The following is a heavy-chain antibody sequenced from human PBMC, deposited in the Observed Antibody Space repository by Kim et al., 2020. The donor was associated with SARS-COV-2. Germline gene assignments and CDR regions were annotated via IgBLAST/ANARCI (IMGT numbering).Heavy chain of an antibody. CDR1: RINFDDYA. V-gene: IGHV3-9*01. Sequence: GGSLRLSCVAPRINFDDYALHWVRRAPGKGLEWVSGISWGGQTIAYADSVKGRFTISRDNARNSLYLQLNSLRAEDTAFYYCAKDLSYLGLRRAAFDLWGRGILVTVPS. CDR2: ISWGGQTI. J-gene: IGHJ4*02. D-gene: IGHD2-15*01. CDR3: AKDLSYLGLRRAAFDL.